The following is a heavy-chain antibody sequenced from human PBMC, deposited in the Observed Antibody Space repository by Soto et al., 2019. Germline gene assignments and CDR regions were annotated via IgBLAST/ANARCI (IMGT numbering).Heavy chain of an antibody. Sequence: QLQLQESGPGLVKPSETLSLTCTVSGGSISSSTYYWGWIRQPPGKGLEWIGLIYYSGSTYYNPSLKIRVTISVDTSKNHLSLKLSSVTAADTAVYYCAGQTRRYDMDVWGQGTTVIVSS. CDR2: IYYSGST. CDR3: AGQTRRYDMDV. V-gene: IGHV4-39*01. J-gene: IGHJ6*02. CDR1: GGSISSSTYY.